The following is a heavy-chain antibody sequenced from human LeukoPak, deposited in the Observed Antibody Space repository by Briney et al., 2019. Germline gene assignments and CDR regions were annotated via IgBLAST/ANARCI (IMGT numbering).Heavy chain of an antibody. CDR1: GFSLSTSGMR. V-gene: IGHV2-70*04. Sequence: GPTLVNPTQTLTLTCTFSGFSLSTSGMRVSWIRQPPGKALEWLARIDWDDDKFYSTSLKTRLTISKDTSKNQVVLTMTNMDPVDTATYYCARVPGYSSSWGFDYWGQGTLVTVSS. CDR3: ARVPGYSSSWGFDY. J-gene: IGHJ4*02. CDR2: IDWDDDK. D-gene: IGHD6-13*01.